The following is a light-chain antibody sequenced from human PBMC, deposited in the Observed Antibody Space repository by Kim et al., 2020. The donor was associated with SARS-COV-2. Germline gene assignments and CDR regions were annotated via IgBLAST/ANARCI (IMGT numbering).Light chain of an antibody. Sequence: PGERATLSCRASQSLTSGYLAWYQQKRGQPPRLLIYGVSSRATGIPDRFSGSGSGTDFTLTITRLEPEDVAVYYCQRYGSTRTFGQGTKVDIK. V-gene: IGKV3-20*01. CDR1: QSLTSGY. CDR3: QRYGSTRT. J-gene: IGKJ1*01. CDR2: GVS.